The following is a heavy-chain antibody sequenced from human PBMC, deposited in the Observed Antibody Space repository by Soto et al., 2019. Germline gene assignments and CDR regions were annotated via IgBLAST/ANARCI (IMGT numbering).Heavy chain of an antibody. J-gene: IGHJ4*02. CDR3: AKSMTKGRGVIITPLGY. CDR2: ISGSGGST. D-gene: IGHD3-10*01. Sequence: EVQLLESGGGLVQPGGSLRLSCEDSGFTFSSYAMSWVRQAPGKGLEWVSGISGSGGSTYYADSVKGRFTISRDNSKNTLYLQMNSLRAEDTALYYCAKSMTKGRGVIITPLGYWGQGTLVTVSS. CDR1: GFTFSSYA. V-gene: IGHV3-23*01.